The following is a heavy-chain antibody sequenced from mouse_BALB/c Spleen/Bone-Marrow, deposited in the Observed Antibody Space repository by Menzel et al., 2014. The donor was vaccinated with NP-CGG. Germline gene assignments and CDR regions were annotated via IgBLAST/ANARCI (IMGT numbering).Heavy chain of an antibody. CDR3: ARVTDTFYYGSSYWYFDV. Sequence: EVQVVESGGGLVKPGGSLKLSCAASGFIFSSYAMSWVRQTPEKRLEWVASISSGGSTYYPDSVKGRFTISRDNVRNILYLQMSSLRSEDTAMYYCARVTDTFYYGSSYWYFDVWGAGTTVTVSS. CDR1: GFIFSSYA. V-gene: IGHV5-6-5*01. J-gene: IGHJ1*01. CDR2: ISSGGST. D-gene: IGHD1-1*01.